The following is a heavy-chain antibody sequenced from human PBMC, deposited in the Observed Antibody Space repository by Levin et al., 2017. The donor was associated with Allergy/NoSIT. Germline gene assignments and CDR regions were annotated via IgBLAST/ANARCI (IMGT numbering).Heavy chain of an antibody. V-gene: IGHV4-39*07. CDR1: GGSISSSSYY. CDR3: ARQTKTQVGYI. CDR2: IYYSGST. Sequence: SETLSLTCTVSGGSISSSSYYWGWIRQPPGKGLEWIGSIYYSGSTYYNPSLKSRVTISVDTSKNQFSLKLSSVTAADTAVYYCARQTKTQVGYIWGQGTMVTVSS. D-gene: IGHD1/OR15-1a*01. J-gene: IGHJ3*02.